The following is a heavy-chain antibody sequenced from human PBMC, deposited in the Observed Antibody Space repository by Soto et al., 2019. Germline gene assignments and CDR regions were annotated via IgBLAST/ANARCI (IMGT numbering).Heavy chain of an antibody. CDR2: INPAGGTT. J-gene: IGHJ4*02. Sequence: QVQLVQSGAEVKKPGASVKVSCKASGYTFTSYDINWVRQAPGQGPEWMGIINPAGGTTYYAQKFQGRLTITSDTSTDTVFMDLNDLTSEDTAVYFCALKVVTYYDNWGQGTLLTVSS. V-gene: IGHV1-46*01. CDR1: GYTFTSYD. D-gene: IGHD2-21*02. CDR3: ALKVVTYYDN.